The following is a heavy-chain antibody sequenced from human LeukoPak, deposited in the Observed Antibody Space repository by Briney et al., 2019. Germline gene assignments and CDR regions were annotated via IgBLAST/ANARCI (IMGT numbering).Heavy chain of an antibody. CDR3: AHPLEEQWLVAFDY. D-gene: IGHD6-19*01. Sequence: SGPTLVNPTQTLTLTCTFSGFPLSTRGVGVGWIRQPPGKALEWLALIYWNDEKRIIPSLKSRLTLTKDTSKSQVVLTLTNMDPVDTATYFCAHPLEEQWLVAFDYWGQGTLVTVSS. CDR2: IYWNDEK. CDR1: GFPLSTRGVG. J-gene: IGHJ4*02. V-gene: IGHV2-5*01.